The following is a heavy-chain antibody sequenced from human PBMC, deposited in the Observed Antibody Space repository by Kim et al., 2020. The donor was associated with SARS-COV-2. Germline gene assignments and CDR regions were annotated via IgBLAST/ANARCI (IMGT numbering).Heavy chain of an antibody. Sequence: SETLSLTCAVYGGSFSGYYWSWIRQPPGKGLEWIGEINHSGSTNYNPSLKSRVTISVDTSKNQFSLKLSSVTAADTAVYYCARGRITMVRGVMRRYYGMDVWGQGTTVTVSS. D-gene: IGHD3-10*01. CDR1: GGSFSGYY. CDR3: ARGRITMVRGVMRRYYGMDV. J-gene: IGHJ6*02. V-gene: IGHV4-34*01. CDR2: INHSGST.